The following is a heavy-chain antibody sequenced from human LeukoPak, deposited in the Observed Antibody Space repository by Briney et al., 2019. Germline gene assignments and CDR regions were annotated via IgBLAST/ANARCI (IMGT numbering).Heavy chain of an antibody. CDR1: GGSLSGHY. CDR2: VSYTGRT. V-gene: IGHV4-59*11. Sequence: SETLSLTCTVSGGSLSGHYWSWIRQPPGKRLEWIGNVSYTGRTKYNPSLQSRVTISIDTSKSQFSLKLTSVTSADTAVYSCARLLDNDISGDPDTFDVWGQGTTVIVSS. CDR3: ARLLDNDISGDPDTFDV. D-gene: IGHD3-22*01. J-gene: IGHJ3*01.